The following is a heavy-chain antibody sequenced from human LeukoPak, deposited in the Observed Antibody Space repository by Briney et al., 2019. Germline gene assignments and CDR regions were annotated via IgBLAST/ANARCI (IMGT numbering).Heavy chain of an antibody. CDR2: IYYTGST. D-gene: IGHD6-19*01. CDR1: DGSISSYY. V-gene: IGHV4-59*01. CDR3: ATGGSGWFRFDY. Sequence: SETLSLTCTVSDGSISSYYWSWIRQPPGKGLEWIGYIYYTGSTDYNPSLTSRLTMSVDTSKNQFSLELSSVTAADTAVYYCATGGSGWFRFDYWGQGILVTVSS. J-gene: IGHJ4*02.